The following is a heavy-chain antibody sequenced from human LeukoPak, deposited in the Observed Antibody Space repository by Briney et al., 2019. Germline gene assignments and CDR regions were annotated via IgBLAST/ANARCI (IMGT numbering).Heavy chain of an antibody. CDR3: ARHAVTATIYYFDY. Sequence: PSETLSLTCTVSGGSISSYYWSWIRQPPGKGLEWIGYIYYSGSTNYNPSLKSRVTISVDTSKNQFSLKLSSVTAADTAVYYCARHAVTATIYYFDYWGQGTLVTVSS. CDR1: GGSISSYY. CDR2: IYYSGST. J-gene: IGHJ4*02. D-gene: IGHD2-21*02. V-gene: IGHV4-59*08.